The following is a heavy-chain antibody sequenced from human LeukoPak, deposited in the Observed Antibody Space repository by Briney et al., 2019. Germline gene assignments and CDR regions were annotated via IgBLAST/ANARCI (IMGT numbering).Heavy chain of an antibody. CDR1: GGSISRGDYY. D-gene: IGHD2-2*01. V-gene: IGHV4-30-4*01. Sequence: SQTLSLTCTVSGGSISRGDYYWSWIRQPPGKGLEWIGYIYNIGSTYYNPSLKSRVTISVDTSKNQFSLKLRSVTAADTAVYYCARGGYQLLGAPSIDYWGQGTLVTVSS. CDR3: ARGGYQLLGAPSIDY. CDR2: IYNIGST. J-gene: IGHJ4*02.